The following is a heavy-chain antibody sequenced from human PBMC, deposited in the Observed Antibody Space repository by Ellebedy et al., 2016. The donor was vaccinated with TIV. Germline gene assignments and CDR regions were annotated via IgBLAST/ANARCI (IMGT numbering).Heavy chain of an antibody. CDR1: GFIFSDYS. Sequence: GESLKISCAASGFIFSDYSMNWVRQAPGKGLEWVSYISKTSSTIYYADSVRGRFTISRDNAENSLYLEMSSLGDYDTAIYYCARATRSFDFWGQGALVTVSS. CDR2: ISKTSSTI. CDR3: ARATRSFDF. J-gene: IGHJ4*02. V-gene: IGHV3-48*02.